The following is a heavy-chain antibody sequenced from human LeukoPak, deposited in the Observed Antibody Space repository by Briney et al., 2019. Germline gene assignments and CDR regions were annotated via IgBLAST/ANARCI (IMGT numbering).Heavy chain of an antibody. Sequence: SETLSLTCTVSGGSISSYYWTWIRQPPGKGLEWIGYIYYSGSTNYSPSLKSRVTISVDTSKSQFSLKLSSVTAADTAVYYCASRTEYSSSWCFDYWGQGTLVTVSS. D-gene: IGHD6-6*01. CDR3: ASRTEYSSSWCFDY. V-gene: IGHV4-59*01. CDR1: GGSISSYY. J-gene: IGHJ4*02. CDR2: IYYSGST.